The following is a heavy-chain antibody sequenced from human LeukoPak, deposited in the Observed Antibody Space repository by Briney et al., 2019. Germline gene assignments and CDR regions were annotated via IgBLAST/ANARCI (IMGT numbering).Heavy chain of an antibody. CDR3: ARDGAFRIYDY. V-gene: IGHV3-7*01. D-gene: IGHD3-3*02. Sequence: GGSLRLSCATSGFTFSSYWMTWVRQAPGKGLEWVASIKQDGNEKYYVDSVKGRFTISRDNARNSLYLQMSSLRADDTAVYYCARDGAFRIYDYWGQGTLVTVSS. CDR2: IKQDGNEK. CDR1: GFTFSSYW. J-gene: IGHJ4*02.